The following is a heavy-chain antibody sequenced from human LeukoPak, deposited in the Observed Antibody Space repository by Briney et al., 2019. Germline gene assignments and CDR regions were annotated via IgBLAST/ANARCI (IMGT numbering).Heavy chain of an antibody. Sequence: GRSLRLSCAASGFTFSSYAMSCVRQAPGKGLEWVSAISGSGGSTYYADSEKGRFTISRDNSKNTLYLQMNSLRAEDTAVYYCAKGEDIVATGTSDYWGQGTLVTVSS. CDR1: GFTFSSYA. CDR2: ISGSGGST. CDR3: AKGEDIVATGTSDY. V-gene: IGHV3-23*01. D-gene: IGHD5-12*01. J-gene: IGHJ4*02.